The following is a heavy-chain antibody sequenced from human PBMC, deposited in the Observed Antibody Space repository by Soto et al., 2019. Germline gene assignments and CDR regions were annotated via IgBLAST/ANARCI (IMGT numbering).Heavy chain of an antibody. Sequence: SETLSLTCTVSGGSISSYYWSWIRQPPGKGLEWIGYIYYSGSTNYNPSLKSRVTISVDTSKNQFSLKLSSVTAADTAVYYCARAEYVLRYFDWLGGYYGMDVWGQGTTVTVSS. D-gene: IGHD3-9*01. CDR3: ARAEYVLRYFDWLGGYYGMDV. J-gene: IGHJ6*02. CDR1: GGSISSYY. CDR2: IYYSGST. V-gene: IGHV4-59*01.